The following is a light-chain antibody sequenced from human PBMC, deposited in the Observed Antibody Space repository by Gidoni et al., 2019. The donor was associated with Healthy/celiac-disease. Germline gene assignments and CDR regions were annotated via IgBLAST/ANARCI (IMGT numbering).Light chain of an antibody. CDR1: QSVLYSSNNKNY. J-gene: IGKJ3*01. V-gene: IGKV4-1*01. Sequence: DIVMTQSPDSLAESLGERATINCKSSQSVLYSSNNKNYLAWYQQKPGQPPKLLIYWASTRESGVPDRFSGSGSGTDFTLTISSLQAEDVAVYYCQQYYSTPVTFGPGTKVEIK. CDR2: WAS. CDR3: QQYYSTPVT.